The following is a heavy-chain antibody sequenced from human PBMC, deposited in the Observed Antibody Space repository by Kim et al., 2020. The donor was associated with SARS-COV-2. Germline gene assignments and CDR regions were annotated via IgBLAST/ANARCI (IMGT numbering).Heavy chain of an antibody. V-gene: IGHV3-15*01. CDR3: TTDLKYYYDSSAFYYIY. D-gene: IGHD3-22*01. Sequence: KGRFTISRDDSKTTLYLQMNSLKTEDTAVYYCTTDLKYYYDSSAFYYIYWGQGTLVTVSS. J-gene: IGHJ4*02.